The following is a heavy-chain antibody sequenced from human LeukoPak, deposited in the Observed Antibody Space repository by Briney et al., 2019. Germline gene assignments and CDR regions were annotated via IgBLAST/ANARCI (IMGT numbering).Heavy chain of an antibody. CDR1: GGSISRYN. CDR2: IYISGAT. J-gene: IGHJ4*02. D-gene: IGHD3-16*01. CDR3: ARRGVWSYVDY. Sequence: SETLSLTCTVSGGSISRYNWGWIRQPPGKGLEGIGYIYISGATDYNPSLKSRVTLAVDTSKNQFSLRLSSVAGPDTAVYFCARRGVWSYVDYWGEGILVAVSS. V-gene: IGHV4-4*08.